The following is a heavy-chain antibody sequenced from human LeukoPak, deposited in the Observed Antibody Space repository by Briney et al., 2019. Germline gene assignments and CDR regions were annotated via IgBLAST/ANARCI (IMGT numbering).Heavy chain of an antibody. CDR1: GFTSSTYW. J-gene: IGHJ4*02. Sequence: GGSLRLSCVASGFTSSTYWMSWVRQAPGKGLEWVANINEDGRAKYYVDSVMGRFTISRDNAKNSLYLQMNSLRAEDTAVYYCARPYYGSADYWGQGTLVTVSS. D-gene: IGHD3-10*01. V-gene: IGHV3-7*03. CDR3: ARPYYGSADY. CDR2: INEDGRAK.